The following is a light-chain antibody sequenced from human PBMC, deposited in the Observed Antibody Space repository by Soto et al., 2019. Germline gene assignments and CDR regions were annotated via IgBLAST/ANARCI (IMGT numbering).Light chain of an antibody. CDR2: DTS. V-gene: IGKV3-20*01. J-gene: IGKJ4*01. Sequence: EIVLTQSPATLSLSPGERATLSCRASQSVGSYLAWFQQTPGQAPRLLIYDTSNRATGIPARFSGSGSGTDFTLTISRLEPEDFAVYYCQQYGRSPLTFGGGTKVDIK. CDR3: QQYGRSPLT. CDR1: QSVGSY.